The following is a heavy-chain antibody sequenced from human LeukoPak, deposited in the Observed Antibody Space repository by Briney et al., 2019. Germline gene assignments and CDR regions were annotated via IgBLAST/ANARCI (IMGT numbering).Heavy chain of an antibody. V-gene: IGHV1-3*01. J-gene: IGHJ6*02. Sequence: GASVKVSCKASGYTFTSYAMHWVRQAPGQRLEWMGWINAGNGNTKYSQKFQGRVTITRDTSASTAYMELSSLRPEDTAAYYCARKRLTIFGVVNTYYGMDVWGQGTTVTVSS. D-gene: IGHD3-3*01. CDR3: ARKRLTIFGVVNTYYGMDV. CDR1: GYTFTSYA. CDR2: INAGNGNT.